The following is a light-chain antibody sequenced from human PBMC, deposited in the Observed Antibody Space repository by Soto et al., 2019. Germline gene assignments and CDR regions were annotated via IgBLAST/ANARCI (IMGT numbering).Light chain of an antibody. CDR1: SSDIYAYNY. J-gene: IGLJ1*01. CDR3: GSYAGSDTFV. CDR2: GVN. V-gene: IGLV2-14*01. Sequence: LTQPASVSGSPGQSITISCTGTSSDIYAYNYVSWYQQHPGKAPKVVISGVNIRPSGVSSRFSGSKSGNTASLTISGLQAEDEAEYFCGSYAGSDTFVFGTGTKVTVL.